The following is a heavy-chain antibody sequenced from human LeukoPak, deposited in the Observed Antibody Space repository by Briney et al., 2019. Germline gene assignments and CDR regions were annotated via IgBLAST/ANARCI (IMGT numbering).Heavy chain of an antibody. D-gene: IGHD5-12*01. CDR2: ISVYNGNT. CDR1: GYIFTTYD. J-gene: IGHJ3*02. V-gene: IGHV1-18*01. CDR3: ARVNAQVATYDAFDI. Sequence: ASVKVSCKASGYIFTTYDISWVRQAPGQGLEWMGWISVYNGNTNYAQNLQDRITMTTDTSTTTAYMELRSLRSDDTAVYYCARVNAQVATYDAFDIWGQGTMVTVSS.